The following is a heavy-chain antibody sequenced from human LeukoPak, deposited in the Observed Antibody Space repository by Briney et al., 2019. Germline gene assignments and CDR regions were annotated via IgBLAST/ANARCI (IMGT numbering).Heavy chain of an antibody. CDR2: IYYSGST. Sequence: NPSETLSLTCTVSGGSISNYYWSWIRQPPGKGLEWIGYIYYSGSTNYNPSLKSRVTISVDTSKNQFSLKLSSVTAADTAVYYCAREEEYCSGGSCYSPCGMDVWGQGTTVTVSS. D-gene: IGHD2-15*01. CDR1: GGSISNYY. J-gene: IGHJ6*02. V-gene: IGHV4-59*01. CDR3: AREEEYCSGGSCYSPCGMDV.